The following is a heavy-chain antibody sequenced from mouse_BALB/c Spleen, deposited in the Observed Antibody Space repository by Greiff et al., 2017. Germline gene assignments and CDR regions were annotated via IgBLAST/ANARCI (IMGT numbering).Heavy chain of an antibody. Sequence: QVQLKESAAELARPGASVKMSCKASGYTFTSYTMHWVKQRPGQGLEWIGYINPSSGYTEYNQKFKDKTTLTADKSSSTAYMQLSSLTSEDSAVYYCARGYYGSSPRYFDVWGAGTTVTVSS. D-gene: IGHD1-1*01. V-gene: IGHV1-4*02. CDR1: GYTFTSYT. CDR3: ARGYYGSSPRYFDV. J-gene: IGHJ1*01. CDR2: INPSSGYT.